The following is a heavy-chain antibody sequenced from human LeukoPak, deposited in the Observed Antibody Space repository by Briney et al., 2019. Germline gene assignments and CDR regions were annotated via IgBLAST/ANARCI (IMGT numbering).Heavy chain of an antibody. V-gene: IGHV4-30-2*01. CDR2: IYHSGST. D-gene: IGHD3-22*01. CDR3: ARFHYYDSIDAFDI. Sequence: PSQTLSLNCAVSGGSISSGGYSWSWIRQPPGKGLEWIGYIYHSGSTYYNPSLKSRVTISVDRSKNQFSLKLSSVTAADTAVYYCARFHYYDSIDAFDIWGQGTMVTVSS. CDR1: GGSISSGGYS. J-gene: IGHJ3*02.